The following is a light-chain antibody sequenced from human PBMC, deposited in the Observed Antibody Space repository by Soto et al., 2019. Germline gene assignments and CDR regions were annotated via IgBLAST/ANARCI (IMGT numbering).Light chain of an antibody. V-gene: IGKV3-11*01. CDR1: QSIGTY. CDR2: DAS. J-gene: IGKJ1*01. CDR3: QHRSNSPPTWT. Sequence: EILLTQSPATLSLSPGDRATLSCRASQSIGTYLAWYQQKPGQAPRLLIYDASNRATGIPARFSGSGSGTDFTPTISSLEPEDFAVYFCQHRSNSPPTWTFGQGTKVEIK.